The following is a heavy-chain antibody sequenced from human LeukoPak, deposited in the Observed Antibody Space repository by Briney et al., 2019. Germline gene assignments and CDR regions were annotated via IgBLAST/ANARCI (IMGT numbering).Heavy chain of an antibody. CDR3: ARQLAIIEGAFDI. CDR2: IYPGDSDT. V-gene: IGHV5-51*01. D-gene: IGHD3-3*01. J-gene: IGHJ3*02. CDR1: GYSFTSYW. Sequence: GESLKISCKGSGYSFTSYWIGWVRQMPGKGLEGRGIIYPGDSDTRYSPSFQGQVTISADKSISTAYLQWSSLKASDTAMYYCARQLAIIEGAFDIWGQGTMVTVSS.